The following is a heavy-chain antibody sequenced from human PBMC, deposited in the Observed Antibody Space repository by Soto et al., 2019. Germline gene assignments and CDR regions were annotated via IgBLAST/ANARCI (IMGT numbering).Heavy chain of an antibody. CDR3: ARDNSDVLTVTNLDY. D-gene: IGHD4-17*01. CDR1: GFTFSSYG. J-gene: IGHJ4*02. Sequence: GGSLRLSCAASGFTFSSYGMHWVRQAPGKGLEWVAVIWYDGSNKYYADSVKGRFTISRDNSKNTLYLQMNSLRAEDTAVYYCARDNSDVLTVTNLDYWGQGTLVTVSS. V-gene: IGHV3-33*01. CDR2: IWYDGSNK.